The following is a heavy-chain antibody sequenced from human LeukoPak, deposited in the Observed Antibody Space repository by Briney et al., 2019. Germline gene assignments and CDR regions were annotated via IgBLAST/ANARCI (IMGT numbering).Heavy chain of an antibody. D-gene: IGHD2-21*02. CDR2: MYSGGNT. J-gene: IGHJ4*02. CDR3: ARELMRERWYSGFDY. V-gene: IGHV3-53*01. CDR1: GLTVSDNY. Sequence: PGGSLRLSCAASGLTVSDNYMSWIRQAPGKGLEWVSVMYSGGNTYSSDSVKGRFTVSRDNSKNTLYLHMDSLKVEDTAMYYCARELMRERWYSGFDYWGQGTLVIVSS.